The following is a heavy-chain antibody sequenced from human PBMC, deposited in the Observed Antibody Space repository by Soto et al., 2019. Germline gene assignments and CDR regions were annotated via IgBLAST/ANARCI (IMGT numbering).Heavy chain of an antibody. CDR3: AHRVLRTVFGLVTTTAIYFDF. CDR2: SYWDDDK. Sequence: QITLNESGPTQVKPRQTLTLTCTFSGFSLTTSGVGVGWIRQSPGKDPEWLALSYWDDDKRYSPSLKSRLTITKDTSKNQLVLTMADLDPADTATYYCAHRVLRTVFGLVTTTAIYFDFWGQGTPVAVSS. V-gene: IGHV2-5*02. CDR1: GFSLTTSGVG. J-gene: IGHJ4*02. D-gene: IGHD3-3*01.